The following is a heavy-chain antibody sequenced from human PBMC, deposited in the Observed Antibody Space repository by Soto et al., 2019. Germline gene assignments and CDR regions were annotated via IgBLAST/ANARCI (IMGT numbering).Heavy chain of an antibody. J-gene: IGHJ4*02. CDR2: IDPSDSYT. V-gene: IGHV5-10-1*03. D-gene: IGHD2-2*01. CDR1: GYSFTSYW. CDR3: ARHAYCSSTSCYTGGDYFDY. Sequence: EVQLVQSGAEVKKPGESLRISCKGSGYSFTSYWISWVRQMPGKGLEWMGRIDPSDSYTNYSPSFQGHVTISADKSISTAYLQWSSLKASDTAMYYCARHAYCSSTSCYTGGDYFDYWGQGTLVTVSS.